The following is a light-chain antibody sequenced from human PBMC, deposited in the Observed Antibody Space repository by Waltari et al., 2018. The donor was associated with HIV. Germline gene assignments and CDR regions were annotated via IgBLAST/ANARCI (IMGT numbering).Light chain of an antibody. J-gene: IGLJ1*01. CDR1: SSDVGPYNS. CDR2: HVD. CDR3: TSYTATTTYV. V-gene: IGLV2-14*03. Sequence: QSALTQPASVSGSPGQSITISCTGTSSDVGPYNSVSWYQQLPDRAPKLMIYHVDIRPSGVSDRFSGSKSGNTASLTISGLQPEDEADYYCTSYTATTTYVFGTGTKVTVL.